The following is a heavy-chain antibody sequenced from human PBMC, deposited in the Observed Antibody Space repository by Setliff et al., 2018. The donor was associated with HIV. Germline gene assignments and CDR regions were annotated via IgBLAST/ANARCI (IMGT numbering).Heavy chain of an antibody. Sequence: LSLTCTVSGGSISSSSYFWGWIRQPPGEGLEWIGSMHYSGTTYYNLSLKSRVTISVDTSKNQFSLKLRSVTAADMAVYYCARTVATITCYDYWGQGTLVTVSS. CDR3: ARTVATITCYDY. V-gene: IGHV4-39*07. CDR1: GGSISSSSYF. J-gene: IGHJ4*02. D-gene: IGHD5-12*01. CDR2: MHYSGTT.